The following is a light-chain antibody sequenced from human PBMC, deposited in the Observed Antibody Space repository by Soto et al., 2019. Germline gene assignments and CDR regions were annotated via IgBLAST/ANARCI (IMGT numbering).Light chain of an antibody. Sequence: DIRMTQSPFSLSASVGDRVTITCRASQSISSYLNWYQQKPGKAPKLLIYTTSSLQSGVPSRFSGSGSGTDFTLTISSLQPEDFATYYCQQSYSTPPTFGQGTKVDIK. CDR1: QSISSY. J-gene: IGKJ1*01. CDR2: TTS. CDR3: QQSYSTPPT. V-gene: IGKV1-39*01.